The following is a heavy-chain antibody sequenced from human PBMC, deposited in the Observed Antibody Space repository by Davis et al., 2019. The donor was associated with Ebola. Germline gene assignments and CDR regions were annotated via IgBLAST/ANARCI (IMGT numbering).Heavy chain of an antibody. CDR3: ARGRKGYYYGMDV. J-gene: IGHJ6*02. CDR2: INHSGST. CDR1: GGSFSGYY. D-gene: IGHD1-14*01. Sequence: SETLSLTCAVYGGSFSGYYWSWIRQPPGKGLEWIGEINHSGSTNYNPSLKSRVTISVDTSKNQFSLKLSSVTAADTAVYYCARGRKGYYYGMDVWGQGTTVTVSS. V-gene: IGHV4-34*01.